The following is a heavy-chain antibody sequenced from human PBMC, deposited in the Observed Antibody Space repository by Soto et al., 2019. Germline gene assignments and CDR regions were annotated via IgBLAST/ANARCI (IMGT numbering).Heavy chain of an antibody. CDR1: GFTLRSYA. CDR2: ISASGGDT. D-gene: IGHD6-6*01. V-gene: IGHV3-23*01. J-gene: IGHJ4*02. CDR3: ATETYRGSSLSAVSYCFDS. Sequence: EVQLLESGGGLVQPGGSLRLSCAASGFTLRSYAMGWVRQAPGKGLEWVSGISASGGDTYYADSVKGRFSISRDISKNTLYLQMRSLRAEDTAVYYCATETYRGSSLSAVSYCFDSWGQGTLVTVSS.